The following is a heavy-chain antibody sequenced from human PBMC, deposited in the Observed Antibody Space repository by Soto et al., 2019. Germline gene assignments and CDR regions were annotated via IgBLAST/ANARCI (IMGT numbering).Heavy chain of an antibody. J-gene: IGHJ4*02. D-gene: IGHD3-3*01. CDR1: GGSFSGYY. CDR2: INHSGST. CDR3: ARRFRGITIFGVVIHFDY. Sequence: SEILSLTCAVYGGSFSGYYWSWIRQPPGKGLEWIGEINHSGSTNYNPSLKSRVTMSVDTSKNQFSLKLSSVTAADTAVYYCARRFRGITIFGVVIHFDYWGQGTLVTVSS. V-gene: IGHV4-34*01.